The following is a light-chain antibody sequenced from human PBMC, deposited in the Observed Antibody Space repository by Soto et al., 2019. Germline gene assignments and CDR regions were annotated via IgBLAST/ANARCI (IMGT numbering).Light chain of an antibody. CDR2: DVS. Sequence: QSALTQPASVSGSPGQSITISCTGTSSDLGGNNYVSWYQQHPGKAPKLMIYDVSNRPSGVSNRFSGSKSGNTASLTISGLQAEDEADYYCSSYTSTNVVFGGGTKLTVL. CDR1: SSDLGGNNY. J-gene: IGLJ2*01. CDR3: SSYTSTNVV. V-gene: IGLV2-14*03.